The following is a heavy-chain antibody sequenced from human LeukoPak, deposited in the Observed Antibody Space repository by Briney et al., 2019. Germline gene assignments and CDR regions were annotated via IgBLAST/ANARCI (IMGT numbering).Heavy chain of an antibody. CDR1: GYTFTGYY. CDR2: INPNSGGT. V-gene: IGHV1-2*02. D-gene: IGHD6-6*01. Sequence: GASVKVSCKASGYTFTGYYMHWVRQAPGQGLEWMGWINPNSGGTNYAQKFQGRVTMTRDTSISTAYMELSRLRSDDTAVYYCARDGEYSSSSAHELTENGGSNWFDPWGQGTLVTVSS. J-gene: IGHJ5*02. CDR3: ARDGEYSSSSAHELTENGGSNWFDP.